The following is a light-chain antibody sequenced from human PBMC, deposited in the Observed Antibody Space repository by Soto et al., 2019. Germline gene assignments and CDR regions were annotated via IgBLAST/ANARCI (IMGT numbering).Light chain of an antibody. CDR1: SSDVGAYNY. V-gene: IGLV2-14*01. CDR2: EVS. CDR3: SSKRTTASLV. J-gene: IGLJ1*01. Sequence: QSALTQPASVSGSPGQTITISCTGTSSDVGAYNYVSWYQQHPGKAPKLMIYEVSSRPSGVSDRFSGSKSGNTASLTISGLQAADEADYYCSSKRTTASLVFGTGTKVTV.